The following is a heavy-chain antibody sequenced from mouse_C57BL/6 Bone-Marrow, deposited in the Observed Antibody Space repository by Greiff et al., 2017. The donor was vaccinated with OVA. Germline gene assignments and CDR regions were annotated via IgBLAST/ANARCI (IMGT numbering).Heavy chain of an antibody. CDR2: IYPRSGNT. J-gene: IGHJ2*01. D-gene: IGHD4-1*01. CDR1: GYTFTSYG. Sequence: VQLQQSGAELARPGASVKLSCKASGYTFTSYGISWVKQRTGQGLEWIGEIYPRSGNTYYNEKFKGKATLTADKSSSTAYMELRSLTSEDSAVYFCATGMHYFDYWGQGTTLTVSS. CDR3: ATGMHYFDY. V-gene: IGHV1-81*01.